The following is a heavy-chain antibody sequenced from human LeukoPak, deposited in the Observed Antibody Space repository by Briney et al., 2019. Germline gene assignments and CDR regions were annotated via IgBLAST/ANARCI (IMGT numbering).Heavy chain of an antibody. Sequence: GGSLRLSCAASGFTVSSNYMSWVRQAPGKGLQWLSGISASGDATFHADRVKGRFAISRDNSKNTLYLQMTGLRAGDTAEYYCAKSLFTSATGTGRAFHIWGQGTMVTVSS. CDR2: ISASGDAT. CDR1: GFTVSSNY. CDR3: AKSLFTSATGTGRAFHI. D-gene: IGHD1-1*01. V-gene: IGHV3-23*01. J-gene: IGHJ3*02.